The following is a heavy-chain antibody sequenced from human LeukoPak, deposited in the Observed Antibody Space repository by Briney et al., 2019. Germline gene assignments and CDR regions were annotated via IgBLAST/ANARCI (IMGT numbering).Heavy chain of an antibody. Sequence: ASVKVSCKASGGTFSSYAISWVRQAPGQGLEWMGGIIPIFGTANYAQRFQGRVTITADESTSTAYMELSSLRSEDTALYYCARDDITMVRGVRENWFDPWGQGTLVTVSS. CDR2: IIPIFGTA. CDR3: ARDDITMVRGVRENWFDP. J-gene: IGHJ5*02. V-gene: IGHV1-69*13. CDR1: GGTFSSYA. D-gene: IGHD3-10*01.